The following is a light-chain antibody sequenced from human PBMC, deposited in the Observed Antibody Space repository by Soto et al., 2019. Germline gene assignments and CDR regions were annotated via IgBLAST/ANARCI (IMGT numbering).Light chain of an antibody. Sequence: DNQVTQSPSSLSASVGDRVTITCRASQGISNYLAWYQQKPGKVPKLLIHAASTLQSGAPSRFSGSGSGTDFTLSISSLQPEDVATYYCKKYNSAPFTFGPGTKVDIK. CDR2: AAS. CDR3: KKYNSAPFT. CDR1: QGISNY. V-gene: IGKV1-27*01. J-gene: IGKJ3*01.